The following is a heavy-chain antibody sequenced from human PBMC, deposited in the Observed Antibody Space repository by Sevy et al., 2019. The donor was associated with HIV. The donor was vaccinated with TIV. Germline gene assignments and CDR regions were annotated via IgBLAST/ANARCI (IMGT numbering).Heavy chain of an antibody. V-gene: IGHV1-2*02. CDR2: VNPLSGAA. CDR1: GYTFTNYY. J-gene: IGHJ4*02. CDR3: ASPLGGVVVTY. Sequence: ASVKVSCKASGYTFTNYYIHWVRQAPGQGLEWMGWVNPLSGAAKSAQKFQDKVTMTRDTSIATAYMELNYLISDDTAVYYCASPLGGVVVTYWGQETLVTVSS. D-gene: IGHD3-22*01.